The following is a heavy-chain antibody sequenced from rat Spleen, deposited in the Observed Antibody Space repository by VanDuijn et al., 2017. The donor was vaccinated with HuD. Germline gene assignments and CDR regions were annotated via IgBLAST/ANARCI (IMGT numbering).Heavy chain of an antibody. V-gene: IGHV5-29*01. CDR2: ISYDGNNT. Sequence: EVQLVESDGGLVQPGRSLKLSCSASGFTFSDYYMAWVRQAPTKGLEWVATISYDGNNTYYRDSVKGRFTISRDNAKNTLYLQMNSLQTEDTAMYFCARNFGDWGQGVMVTVSS. D-gene: IGHD4-3*01. CDR3: ARNFGD. J-gene: IGHJ2*01. CDR1: GFTFSDYY.